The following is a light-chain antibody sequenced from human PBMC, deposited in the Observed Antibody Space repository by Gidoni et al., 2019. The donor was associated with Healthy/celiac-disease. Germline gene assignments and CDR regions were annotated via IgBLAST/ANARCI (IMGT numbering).Light chain of an antibody. V-gene: IGLV1-44*01. J-gene: IGLJ3*02. Sequence: QSVLTQPPSASGTPGQRVTISCSGSRSNIGRNTVNWYQQLPGTAPKLLIYSNNPRPSGVPDRFPGSKSGTSASLAISGLQSEDEADYYCAAWDDSLNGPVCGGGTKLTGL. CDR2: SNN. CDR1: RSNIGRNT. CDR3: AAWDDSLNGPV.